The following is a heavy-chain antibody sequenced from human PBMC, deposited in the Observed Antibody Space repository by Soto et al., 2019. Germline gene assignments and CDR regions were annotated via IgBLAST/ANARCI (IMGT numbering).Heavy chain of an antibody. J-gene: IGHJ4*02. CDR3: GRVPRYSFPTSDSLDK. V-gene: IGHV1-69*06. CDR1: GGTFSTYT. Sequence: SVKVSCKVSGGTFSTYTISWVRQAPGQGLQWMGGITPILRETTYAQNFQGRVSITADISATTAYMALSDLTSEDTAVYYCGRVPRYSFPTSDSLDKWGPGNRVNVSS. D-gene: IGHD5-18*01. CDR2: ITPILRET.